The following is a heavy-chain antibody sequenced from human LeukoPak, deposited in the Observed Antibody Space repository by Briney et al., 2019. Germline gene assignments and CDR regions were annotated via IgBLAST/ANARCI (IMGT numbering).Heavy chain of an antibody. CDR1: GFPLSSYG. V-gene: IGHV3-33*01. Sequence: GGSLRLSCAASGFPLSSYGMHWLRQAPGKGLEWVALTWYDGSSTNYADSVEGRFTISRDNSKNTLYLQMSSLRAEDTAIYYCARGRGGNTGDSYFDYWGQGTLVTVSS. J-gene: IGHJ4*02. D-gene: IGHD4-17*01. CDR2: TWYDGSST. CDR3: ARGRGGNTGDSYFDY.